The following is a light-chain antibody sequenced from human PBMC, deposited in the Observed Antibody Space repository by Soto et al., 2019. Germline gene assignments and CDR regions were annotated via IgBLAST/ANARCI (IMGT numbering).Light chain of an antibody. J-gene: IGKJ1*01. CDR3: QQYGSSRT. Sequence: VFTESLVTLSFAPGERGKLTCRASETVTSNYLAWYQEKRGQAPRLLIYGASRRATGIPDRFSGSGSGTDFNLTITRLESEDFAVYYGQQYGSSRTFGSGTKVDIK. CDR2: GAS. CDR1: ETVTSNY. V-gene: IGKV3-20*01.